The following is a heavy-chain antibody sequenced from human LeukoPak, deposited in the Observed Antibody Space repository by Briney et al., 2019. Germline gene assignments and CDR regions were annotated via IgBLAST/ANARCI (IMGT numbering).Heavy chain of an antibody. CDR3: AGVSNYYYYYYYMDV. V-gene: IGHV4-59*01. CDR2: IYYSGST. CDR1: GGSISSYY. Sequence: SETLSLTCTVSGGSISSYYWSWIRQPPGKGLEWIGYIYYSGSTNYNPSLKSRVTISVDTSKNQFSLKLSSVTAADTAVYYCAGVSNYYYYYYYMDVWGKGTTVTVPS. D-gene: IGHD4-11*01. J-gene: IGHJ6*03.